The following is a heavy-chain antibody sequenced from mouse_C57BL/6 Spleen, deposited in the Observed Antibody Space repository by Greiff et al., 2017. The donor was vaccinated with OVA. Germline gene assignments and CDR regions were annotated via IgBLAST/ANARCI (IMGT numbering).Heavy chain of an antibody. V-gene: IGHV8-2*01. J-gene: IGHJ2*01. Sequence: QVTLQQSGPGILQPSQTLSLACTFSGFSLSTSGMGLSWLRKPSGLALEWLACTGNNDNYYNASLKSRPTISKETSNYQVFLKLTPVDTADTAPNYGAWGERMNYGSSYCFDYWGQGTTLTVSS. CDR2: GNNDNY. CDR1: FSLSTSGMGL. CDR3: WGERMNYGSSYCFDY. D-gene: IGHD1-1*01.